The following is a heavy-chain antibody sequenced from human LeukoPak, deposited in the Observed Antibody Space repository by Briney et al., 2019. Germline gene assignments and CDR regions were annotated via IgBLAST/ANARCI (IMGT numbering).Heavy chain of an antibody. Sequence: SETLSFTCTVSGGSISSSTYYWGWIRQLPGKGLEWIGSIYYSGYTYHNPSLESRVTMSVDTSKNQFSLKLTSVTAADTAVYYCATSGPGYYYGMDVWGQGTTVTVSS. V-gene: IGHV4-39*01. CDR2: IYYSGYT. CDR1: GGSISSSTYY. J-gene: IGHJ6*02. CDR3: ATSGPGYYYGMDV. D-gene: IGHD2-15*01.